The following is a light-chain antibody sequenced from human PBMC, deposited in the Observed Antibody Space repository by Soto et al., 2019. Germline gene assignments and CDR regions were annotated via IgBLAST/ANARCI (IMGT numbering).Light chain of an antibody. J-gene: IGLJ2*01. CDR1: SSYIGAGYD. CDR3: QSYDSSLSRV. CDR2: GNS. Sequence: QSVLTQPPSVSWAPGQRVTISCTGSSSYIGAGYDVHWYQQLPGTAPKLLIYGNSNRPSGVPDRFSGSKSGTSASLAITGLQAEDEADYYCQSYDSSLSRVFGGGTKLTVL. V-gene: IGLV1-40*01.